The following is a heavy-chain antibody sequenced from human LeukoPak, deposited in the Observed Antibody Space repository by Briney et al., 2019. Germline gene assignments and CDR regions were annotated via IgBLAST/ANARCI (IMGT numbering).Heavy chain of an antibody. CDR3: AKVAHVEYFDY. J-gene: IGHJ4*02. CDR1: GVSFSNAW. V-gene: IGHV3-15*01. D-gene: IGHD3-16*01. CDR2: IKSKTDVGTT. Sequence: PGGSLRLSCAASGVSFSNAWMSWVRQAPGRGLEWVGRIKSKTDVGTTDYAAPVKGRFTISRGDSENTLYLQMNSLRAEDTAVYYCAKVAHVEYFDYWGQGTLVTVSS.